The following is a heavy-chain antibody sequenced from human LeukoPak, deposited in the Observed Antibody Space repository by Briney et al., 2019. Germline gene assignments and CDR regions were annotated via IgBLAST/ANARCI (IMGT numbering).Heavy chain of an antibody. V-gene: IGHV1-18*01. CDR1: GYTFTSYG. D-gene: IGHD3-22*01. CDR3: ARDESEGYYDSSGSSDAFDI. J-gene: IGHJ3*02. CDR2: ISAYNGNT. Sequence: ASVKVSCKASGYTFTSYGIGWVRQAPGQGLEWMGWISAYNGNTNYAQKLQGRVTMTTDTSTSTAYMELRSLRSDDTAVYYCARDESEGYYDSSGSSDAFDIWGQGTMVTVSS.